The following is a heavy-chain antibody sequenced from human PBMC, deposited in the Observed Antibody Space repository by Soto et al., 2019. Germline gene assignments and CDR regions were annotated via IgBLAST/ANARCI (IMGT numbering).Heavy chain of an antibody. Sequence: QVQLQESGPGLVKPSETLSLICTVSGGSVSGDKNYWSWIRQSPGKGLEWIGYISYSGATNYNPSLKSRLTISVDRSKNQFALKLSSGTASDTALYYCATSPRFAFDFWGQGTTVNVSS. V-gene: IGHV4-61*01. CDR1: GGSVSGDKNY. D-gene: IGHD3-16*01. CDR2: ISYSGAT. CDR3: ATSPRFAFDF. J-gene: IGHJ3*01.